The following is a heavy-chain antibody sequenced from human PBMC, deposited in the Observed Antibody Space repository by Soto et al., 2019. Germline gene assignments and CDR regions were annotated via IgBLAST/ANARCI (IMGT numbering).Heavy chain of an antibody. D-gene: IGHD3-10*01. CDR1: GGSISSSNW. V-gene: IGHV4-4*02. CDR2: IYYSGST. CDR3: AREAWFGELDPLTYYYGMDV. J-gene: IGHJ6*02. Sequence: SETLSLTCAVSGGSISSSNWWSWVRQPPGKGLEWIGYIYYSGSTYYNPSLKSRVTISVDTSKNQFSLKLSSVPAADTAVYYCAREAWFGELDPLTYYYGMDVWGQATTVTVSS.